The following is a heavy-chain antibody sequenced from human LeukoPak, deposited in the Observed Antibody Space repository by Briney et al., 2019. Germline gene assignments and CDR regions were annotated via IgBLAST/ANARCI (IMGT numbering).Heavy chain of an antibody. CDR1: GGTFSSYA. Sequence: ASVKVSCKASGGTFSSYAISWVRQAPGQGLGWMGRIIPIFGIANYAQKFQGRVTITADKSTSTAYMELSSLRSEDTAVYYCARDKVGVATIIGYYYYGMDVWGQGTTVTVSS. CDR2: IIPIFGIA. D-gene: IGHD5-24*01. V-gene: IGHV1-69*04. J-gene: IGHJ6*02. CDR3: ARDKVGVATIIGYYYYGMDV.